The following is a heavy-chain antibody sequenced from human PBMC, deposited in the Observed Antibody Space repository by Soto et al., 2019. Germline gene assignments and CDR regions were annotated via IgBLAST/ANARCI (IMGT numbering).Heavy chain of an antibody. V-gene: IGHV3-11*01. CDR3: ARDLGYYASDGYFDY. D-gene: IGHD3-22*01. Sequence: GGSLRLSCAGSGFTFSDYYMSWIRQAPGKGLEWVSYISSSGNIIYYADSVKGRFTISRDNAKNSLHLQMNSLRAEDTAVYYCARDLGYYASDGYFDYWGQGTLVTVSS. CDR1: GFTFSDYY. J-gene: IGHJ4*02. CDR2: ISSSGNII.